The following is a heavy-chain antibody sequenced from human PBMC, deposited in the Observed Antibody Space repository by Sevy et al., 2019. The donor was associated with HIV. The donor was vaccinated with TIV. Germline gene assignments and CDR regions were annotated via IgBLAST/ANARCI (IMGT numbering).Heavy chain of an antibody. CDR1: GFTCSNYW. CDR2: IKKDGTEK. Sequence: GGSLRLSCAASGFTCSNYWMSWVRQAPGKGLEWVATIKKDGTEKYYVDSVRGRFTMSRDNAKNSLYLQMNSLRVEDTALYYWAGDCSSTTCLWGLDFWGQGTTVTVSS. V-gene: IGHV3-7*03. D-gene: IGHD2-2*01. J-gene: IGHJ6*02. CDR3: AGDCSSTTCLWGLDF.